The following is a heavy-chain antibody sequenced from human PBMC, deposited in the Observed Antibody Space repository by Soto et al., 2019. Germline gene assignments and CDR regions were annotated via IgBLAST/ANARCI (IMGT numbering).Heavy chain of an antibody. D-gene: IGHD6-6*01. CDR2: ISGSGGSI. CDR3: AKGARSSSFDP. CDR1: EFTFSSYS. J-gene: IGHJ5*02. Sequence: PGGSLRLSCAASEFTFSSYSMSWVRQAPGERLEWLSSISGSGGSIYYADSVKGRFTISRDNSKNTLYLQMNSLRAEDTALYYCAKGARSSSFDPWGQGTLVTVSS. V-gene: IGHV3-23*01.